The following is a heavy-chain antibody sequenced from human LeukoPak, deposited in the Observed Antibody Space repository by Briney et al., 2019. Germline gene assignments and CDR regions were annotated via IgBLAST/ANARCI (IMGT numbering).Heavy chain of an antibody. J-gene: IGHJ3*01. CDR3: TTVGLYDILTGHYHDSFDR. Sequence: GGSLRLSCAASGLPFSNAWMSWVRQAPGKGLEWVGRIKGKIDGGTKDHAAPVKGGFTISRDDSKNTLYLQMNSLKTEDTAVYYCTTVGLYDILTGHYHDSFDRWGQGTMVTVSS. V-gene: IGHV3-15*01. D-gene: IGHD3-9*01. CDR2: IKGKIDGGTK. CDR1: GLPFSNAW.